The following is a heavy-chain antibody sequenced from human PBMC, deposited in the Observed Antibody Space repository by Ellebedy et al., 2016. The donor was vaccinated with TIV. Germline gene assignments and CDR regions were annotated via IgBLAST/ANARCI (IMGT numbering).Heavy chain of an antibody. CDR1: AFTLSSYA. D-gene: IGHD5-24*01. CDR3: VRYGYNDIPFEC. J-gene: IGHJ4*02. V-gene: IGHV3-23*01. Sequence: PGGSLRLSCAASAFTLSSYAMRWARPAPRKALDWVAANSGTGYRADYADSLKGRFTISRDNSKNTLYLQMSSMTGEDTAIYYCVRYGYNDIPFECWGQGTLVTVSS. CDR2: NSGTGYRA.